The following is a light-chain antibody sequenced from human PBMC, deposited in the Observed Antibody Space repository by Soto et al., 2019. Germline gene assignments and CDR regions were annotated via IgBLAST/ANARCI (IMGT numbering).Light chain of an antibody. CDR1: SSDVGTYNY. CDR2: EVA. J-gene: IGLJ2*01. V-gene: IGLV2-14*01. CDR3: TSYRSIDSVL. Sequence: QSVLTQPASVSGSPGQSITISCTGTSSDVGTYNYVSWYQQHPGKAPKLMIYEVANRPSGISTRFSGSKSGNTATLTISGLQAEDEADYYCTSYRSIDSVLFGGGTKLTVL.